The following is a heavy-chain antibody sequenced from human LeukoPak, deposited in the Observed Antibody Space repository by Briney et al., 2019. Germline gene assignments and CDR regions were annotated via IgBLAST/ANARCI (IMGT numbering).Heavy chain of an antibody. CDR2: IYYSGST. Sequence: SETLSLTCTVSGGSISSYYWSWIRQPPGKGLEWIGYIYYSGSTNYNPSLKSRVTISVDTSKNQFSLKLSSVTAADTAVYYCAGRYCSGGSCLDYWGQGTLVTVSS. J-gene: IGHJ4*02. CDR1: GGSISSYY. V-gene: IGHV4-59*08. CDR3: AGRYCSGGSCLDY. D-gene: IGHD2-15*01.